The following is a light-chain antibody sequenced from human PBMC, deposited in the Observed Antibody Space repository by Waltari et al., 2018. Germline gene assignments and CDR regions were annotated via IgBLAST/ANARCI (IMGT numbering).Light chain of an antibody. CDR2: WAS. J-gene: IGKJ2*01. CDR3: QQYFSTPYN. CDR1: RSIFYSPNKNNY. V-gene: IGKV4-1*01. Sequence: DIVLTQSPDSLAVSLGARATINCKSSRSIFYSPNKNNYLAWYQHKPGQPPKLLIYWASTRQSGVPDRISGSGSGTDFTLTISSLQAEDVAVYYCQQYFSTPYNFGQGTKLEIK.